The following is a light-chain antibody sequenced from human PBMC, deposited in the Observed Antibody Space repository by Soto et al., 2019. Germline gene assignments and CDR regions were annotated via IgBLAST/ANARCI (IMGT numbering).Light chain of an antibody. CDR1: QSISSW. CDR3: QQYNTYSSLT. CDR2: DAS. J-gene: IGKJ4*01. V-gene: IGKV1-5*01. Sequence: DIQMTQSPSTLSASVGDRVTITCRASQSISSWLAWYQQKLGRAPRLLIYDASSLESGVPSRFSGSGYGTEFTFTISSLQPDDFATYYCQQYNTYSSLTFGGGTKVEIK.